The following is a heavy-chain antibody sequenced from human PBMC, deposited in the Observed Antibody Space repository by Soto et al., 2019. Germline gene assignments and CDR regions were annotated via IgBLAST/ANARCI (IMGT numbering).Heavy chain of an antibody. J-gene: IGHJ6*02. CDR2: ISGSGGST. Sequence: PGGSLRLSCAASGFTFSSYAISWVRQAPGKGLEWVSAISGSGGSTYYADSVKGRFTISRDNSKNTLYLQMNNLRAEDTAVYYCAKDRAASVTTHYYYYGMDVWGQRTTVTVSS. CDR1: GFTFSSYA. CDR3: AKDRAASVTTHYYYYGMDV. V-gene: IGHV3-23*01. D-gene: IGHD4-17*01.